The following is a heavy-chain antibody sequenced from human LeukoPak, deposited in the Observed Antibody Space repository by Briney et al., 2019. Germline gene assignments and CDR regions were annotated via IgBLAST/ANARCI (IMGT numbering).Heavy chain of an antibody. CDR2: INPNGDET. D-gene: IGHD7-27*01. V-gene: IGHV1-2*02. CDR1: GNTFNGYY. CDR3: ATKELGEPFFFDY. Sequence: GASVKVTCKASGNTFNGYYAHWVRQAPGQGLEWMGWINPNGDETNFAPRFQGRVTLTRDTSISAANMELTSLTFDDTAVYYCATKELGEPFFFDYWGQGTLVTVSS. J-gene: IGHJ4*02.